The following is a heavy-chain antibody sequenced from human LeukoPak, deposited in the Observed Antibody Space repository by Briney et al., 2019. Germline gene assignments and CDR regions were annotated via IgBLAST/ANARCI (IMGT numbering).Heavy chain of an antibody. CDR3: ARVRQWLVQSDAFDI. V-gene: IGHV4-34*01. CDR1: GGSFSGYY. CDR2: INHSGST. D-gene: IGHD6-19*01. J-gene: IGHJ3*02. Sequence: PSETLSLTCAVHGGSFSGYYWSWLSQPPGKGLEWIGEINHSGSTNYNPSLKSRVTISVDTSKNQFSLKLSSVTAADTAVYYCARVRQWLVQSDAFDIWGQGTMVTVSS.